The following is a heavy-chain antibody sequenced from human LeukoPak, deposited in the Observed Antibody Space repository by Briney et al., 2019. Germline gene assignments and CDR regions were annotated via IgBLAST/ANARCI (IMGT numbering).Heavy chain of an antibody. D-gene: IGHD3-22*01. Sequence: ASVKVSCKASGYTFTGSYMHWVRQAPGQGLEWMGWINPNSGGTNYEQKFQGRVTMTRDTSISTAHMELSRLKSDDTAFYYCAKYYYDSYEGYYFDYWGQGTLVTVSS. CDR2: INPNSGGT. CDR1: GYTFTGSY. V-gene: IGHV1-2*02. CDR3: AKYYYDSYEGYYFDY. J-gene: IGHJ4*02.